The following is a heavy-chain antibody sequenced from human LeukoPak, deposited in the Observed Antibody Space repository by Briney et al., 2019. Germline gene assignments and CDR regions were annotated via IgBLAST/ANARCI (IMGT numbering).Heavy chain of an antibody. V-gene: IGHV3-30*18. CDR2: ISYDGSNK. Sequence: PGGSLRLSCAASGFTFSSYGMHWVRQAPGKGLEWVAVISYDGSNKYYADSVKGRFTISRDNSKNTLYLQMNSLRAEDTAVYYCANHRGSYSGDFDYWGQGTLVTVSS. CDR1: GFTFSSYG. CDR3: ANHRGSYSGDFDY. D-gene: IGHD1-26*01. J-gene: IGHJ4*02.